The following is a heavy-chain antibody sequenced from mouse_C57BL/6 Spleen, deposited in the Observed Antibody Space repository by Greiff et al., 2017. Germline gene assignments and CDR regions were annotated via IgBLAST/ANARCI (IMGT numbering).Heavy chain of an antibody. J-gene: IGHJ3*01. CDR3: ARSQALNWASWFAY. CDR1: GYTFTSYW. CDR2: IYPGSGST. D-gene: IGHD4-1*01. V-gene: IGHV1-55*01. Sequence: QVQLQQPGAELVKPGASVKMSCKASGYTFTSYWITWVKQRPGQGLEWIGDIYPGSGSTNYNEKFKSKATLTVDTSSSTAYMQLSSLTSEDSAVYYCARSQALNWASWFAYWGQGTLVTVSA.